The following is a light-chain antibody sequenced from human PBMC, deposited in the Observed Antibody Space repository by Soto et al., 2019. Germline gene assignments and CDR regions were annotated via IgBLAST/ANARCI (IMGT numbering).Light chain of an antibody. CDR1: SSDVGGYNY. CDR3: CSYAGSYAYV. Sequence: QSALTQPRSVSGSPGQSVTISCTGTSSDVGGYNYVSWYQQHPGKAPKLMIYDVSKRPSGVPDRFSGSKSGNTASLTISRLQADDEADYYCCSYAGSYAYVFGTGTKVTVL. CDR2: DVS. V-gene: IGLV2-11*01. J-gene: IGLJ1*01.